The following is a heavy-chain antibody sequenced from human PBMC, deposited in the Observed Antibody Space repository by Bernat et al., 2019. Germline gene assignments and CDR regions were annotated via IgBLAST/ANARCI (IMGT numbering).Heavy chain of an antibody. J-gene: IGHJ4*02. D-gene: IGHD5-12*01. V-gene: IGHV3-48*03. CDR1: GFTFSSSE. Sequence: EVQLVESGGGLVQPGGSLRLSCAASGFTFSSSEMNWVRQTPGKALEWVSYIGSSGSPIYYADSVKGRFTISGDNAKNSLYLQMNSLRVEDTAVYYGARDLGEYSGYDAFDYWGQGTLVTVSS. CDR2: IGSSGSPI. CDR3: ARDLGEYSGYDAFDY.